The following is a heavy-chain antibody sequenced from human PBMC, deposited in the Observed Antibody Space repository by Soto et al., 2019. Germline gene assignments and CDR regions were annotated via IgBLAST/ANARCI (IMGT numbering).Heavy chain of an antibody. Sequence: QVQLQQWGAGLLKPSETLSLTCAVYGGSFSGYYWSWIRQPPGKGLEWIGEINHSGSTNYNPSLTSRVTISVDTSKNQFSLKLSSVTAADTAVYYCARGRSSGDDYWGQGTLVTVSS. CDR3: ARGRSSGDDY. CDR1: GGSFSGYY. D-gene: IGHD3-10*01. CDR2: INHSGST. J-gene: IGHJ4*02. V-gene: IGHV4-34*01.